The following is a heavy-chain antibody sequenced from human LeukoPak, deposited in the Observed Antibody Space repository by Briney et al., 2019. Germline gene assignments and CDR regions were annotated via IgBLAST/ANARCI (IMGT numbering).Heavy chain of an antibody. Sequence: LETLSLTCAVYGGSFSGYYWSWIRQPPXXXXEWIGYIXXXGSTNYNPSLKSRVTISVDTSKNQFSLKLSSVTAADTAVYYCARGLRIAAAGIKGSYYGMDVWGQGTTVTVSS. V-gene: IGHV4-59*01. J-gene: IGHJ6*02. CDR2: IXXXGST. CDR1: GGSFSGYY. D-gene: IGHD6-13*01. CDR3: ARGLRIAAAGIKGSYYGMDV.